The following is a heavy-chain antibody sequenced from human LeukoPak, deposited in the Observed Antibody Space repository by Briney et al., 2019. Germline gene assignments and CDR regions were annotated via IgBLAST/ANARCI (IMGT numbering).Heavy chain of an antibody. Sequence: GGSLRLSCAASGFTFSSYSMSWVRQAPGKGLEWVSAISGSGGSTYYADSVKGRFTISRDNSKNTLYLQMNSLRAEDTAIYYCAKDHREWLRPESFDYWGQGTLVTVSS. CDR2: ISGSGGST. J-gene: IGHJ4*02. CDR3: AKDHREWLRPESFDY. D-gene: IGHD5-12*01. CDR1: GFTFSSYS. V-gene: IGHV3-23*01.